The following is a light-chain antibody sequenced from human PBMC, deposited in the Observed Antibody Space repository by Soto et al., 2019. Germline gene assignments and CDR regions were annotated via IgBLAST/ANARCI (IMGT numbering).Light chain of an antibody. J-gene: IGLJ1*01. CDR2: RNN. Sequence: QSALTQPPSASGTPGQRVTISCSGSSSNIGSNYVYWHQQLPGTAPKLLIYRNNQRPAGVPDRFSGSKSGTSASLAISGLRSEDEADYHCAVWDDSLSGYVFGTGTKVTVL. CDR1: SSNIGSNY. CDR3: AVWDDSLSGYV. V-gene: IGLV1-47*01.